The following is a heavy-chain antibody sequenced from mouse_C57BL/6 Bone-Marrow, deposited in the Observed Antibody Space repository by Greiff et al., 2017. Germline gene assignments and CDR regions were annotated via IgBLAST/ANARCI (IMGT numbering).Heavy chain of an antibody. Sequence: QVQLQQSGPELVKPGASVKLSCKASGYTFTSYDITWVKQRPGQGLAWIGWISPRDGSTKYNEKFKGKATLTVETSSSTAYRELRGLTSEDSAVYFCARLEFDGSSGDWYFDVWGTGTTVTVSS. V-gene: IGHV1-85*01. J-gene: IGHJ1*03. CDR3: ARLEFDGSSGDWYFDV. CDR2: ISPRDGST. D-gene: IGHD1-1*01. CDR1: GYTFTSYD.